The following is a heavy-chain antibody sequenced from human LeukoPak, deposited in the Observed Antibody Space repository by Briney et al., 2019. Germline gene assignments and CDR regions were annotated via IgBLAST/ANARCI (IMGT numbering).Heavy chain of an antibody. CDR1: GFTFSSSW. V-gene: IGHV3-74*01. CDR3: AREGRGGYYGFDY. CDR2: INSDGSST. D-gene: IGHD3-3*01. J-gene: IGHJ4*02. Sequence: VGSLRLSCAASGFTFSSSWMHWVRQAPGKGLVWVSRINSDGSSTNYADSVKGRFTISRDNAQNTLYLQMNSLRAEDTAVYYCAREGRGGYYGFDYWDQGTLVTVSS.